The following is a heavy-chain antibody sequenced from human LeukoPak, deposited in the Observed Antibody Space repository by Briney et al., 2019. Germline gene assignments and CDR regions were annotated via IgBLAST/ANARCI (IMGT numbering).Heavy chain of an antibody. D-gene: IGHD1-26*01. CDR3: AKDHTVGATFGVYFDY. CDR1: GFTFSSYG. J-gene: IGHJ4*02. V-gene: IGHV3-23*01. Sequence: GGSLRLSHEASGFTFSSYGMSWVRQAPGKGLEWVSGISGSGGSIYYADSLKGRFTISKDNSKNTLYLQMNSLRAEDTAVYYCAKDHTVGATFGVYFDYWGQGTLVTVSS. CDR2: ISGSGGSI.